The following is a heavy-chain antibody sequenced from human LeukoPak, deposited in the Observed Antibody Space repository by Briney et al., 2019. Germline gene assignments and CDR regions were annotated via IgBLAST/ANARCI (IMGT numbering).Heavy chain of an antibody. CDR1: GFTFNDYW. CDR3: AGRTVTGTYDY. D-gene: IGHD1-1*01. V-gene: IGHV3-74*01. Sequence: PGGSLRLSCAASGFTFNDYWMHWARQAPGKGLLWVSRINTDGSSTDYADSVKGRFTISRDNAKSTLYLQMDSLRAEDSAVYYCAGRTVTGTYDYWGQGTLVTAS. CDR2: INTDGSST. J-gene: IGHJ4*02.